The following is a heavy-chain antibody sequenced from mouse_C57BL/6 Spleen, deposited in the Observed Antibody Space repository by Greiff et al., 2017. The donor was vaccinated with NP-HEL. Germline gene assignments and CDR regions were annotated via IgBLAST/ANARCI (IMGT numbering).Heavy chain of an antibody. J-gene: IGHJ3*01. Sequence: EVKLMESGGGLVQPGGSLKLSCAASGFTFSDYYMYWVRQTPEKRLEWVAYISNGGGSTYYPDTVKGRFTISRDNAKNTLYLQMSRLKSEDTAMYYCARYDYDASFAYWGQGTLVTVSA. D-gene: IGHD2-4*01. CDR2: ISNGGGST. CDR1: GFTFSDYY. CDR3: ARYDYDASFAY. V-gene: IGHV5-12*01.